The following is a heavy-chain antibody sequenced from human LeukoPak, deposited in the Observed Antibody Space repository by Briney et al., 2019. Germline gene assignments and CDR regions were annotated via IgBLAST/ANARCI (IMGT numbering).Heavy chain of an antibody. CDR2: ISGSGGST. CDR3: AKDTDTAMVVPGEAFDI. CDR1: GFTFSSFA. V-gene: IGHV3-23*01. D-gene: IGHD5-18*01. J-gene: IGHJ3*02. Sequence: KPGGSLRLSCAASGFTFSSFAMSWVRQAPGKGLEWVSAISGSGGSTYYADSVKGRFTISRDNSKNTLYLQMNSLRAEDTAVYYCAKDTDTAMVVPGEAFDIWGQGTMVTVSS.